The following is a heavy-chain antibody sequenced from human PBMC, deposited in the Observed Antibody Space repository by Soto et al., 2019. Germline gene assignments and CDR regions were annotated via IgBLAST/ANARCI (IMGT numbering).Heavy chain of an antibody. Sequence: QAQLEQSGAEVKKPGASVKISCKASGYTFTNYAVHWLRQAPGQGLEWMGWLNAGNGDTKYSPTFQGRVTITSDTAASTAYMESSSLRSEDTAVYYCARQDIPYNAGSGDYFYYYYDSMDVWGKETTVTVSS. CDR3: ARQDIPYNAGSGDYFYYYYDSMDV. CDR2: LNAGNGDT. J-gene: IGHJ6*03. V-gene: IGHV1-3*01. CDR1: GYTFTNYA. D-gene: IGHD3-10*01.